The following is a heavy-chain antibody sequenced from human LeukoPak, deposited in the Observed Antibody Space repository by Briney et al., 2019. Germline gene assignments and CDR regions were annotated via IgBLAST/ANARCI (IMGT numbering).Heavy chain of an antibody. CDR1: GFTFSNYA. Sequence: GGSLRLSCAASGFTFSNYAMHWVRQAPGKGLEWVAVISYDGTNKYYADSVKGRFTISRDDSKNTMYLQMNSLRAEDTAMYYCARAPMSYDSSGFGGAFDIWGQGTMVTVSS. CDR3: ARAPMSYDSSGFGGAFDI. V-gene: IGHV3-30-3*01. J-gene: IGHJ3*02. D-gene: IGHD3-22*01. CDR2: ISYDGTNK.